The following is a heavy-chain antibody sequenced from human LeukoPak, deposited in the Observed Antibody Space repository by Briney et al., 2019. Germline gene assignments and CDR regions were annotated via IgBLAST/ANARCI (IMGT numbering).Heavy chain of an antibody. D-gene: IGHD1-26*01. CDR3: ASVNSGSYYYCYGMDV. CDR2: MNPNSGNT. Sequence: ASVKVSCKASGYTFTSYDINWVRQATGQGLEWMGWMNPNSGNTGYAQKFQGRVTMTRNTSISTAYMEPSSLRSEDTAVYYCASVNSGSYYYCYGMDVWGQGTTVTVSS. CDR1: GYTFTSYD. V-gene: IGHV1-8*01. J-gene: IGHJ6*02.